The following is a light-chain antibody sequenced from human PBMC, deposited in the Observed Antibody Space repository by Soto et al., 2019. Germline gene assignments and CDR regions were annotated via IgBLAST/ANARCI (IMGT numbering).Light chain of an antibody. CDR3: AAWDDSLNGGV. Sequence: QSVLTQPPSASGTPGQRVTISCSGSSSNIGSNTVNWYQQLPGTAPKLLIYSHNQRPSGVPDRFSGSKSGTSGSLAISGLQSEDEADYYCAAWDDSLNGGVFGGGTKLTVL. J-gene: IGLJ3*02. V-gene: IGLV1-44*01. CDR1: SSNIGSNT. CDR2: SHN.